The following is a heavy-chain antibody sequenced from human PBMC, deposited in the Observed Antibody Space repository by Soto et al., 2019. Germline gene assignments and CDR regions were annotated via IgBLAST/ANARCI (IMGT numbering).Heavy chain of an antibody. CDR3: AKDVSQTISGSYLSS. V-gene: IGHV3-30*18. CDR1: GFIFSDYA. CDR2: RLFDGNKK. D-gene: IGHD1-26*01. Sequence: QVQLVESGGGVVSPGRSLRLSCSASGFIFSDYAMHWVRQAPGKGMEWVAVRLFDGNKKYYADSVKGRFTISRDNSKNTLYLQMNSLRAEDTAVYYCAKDVSQTISGSYLSSWGQGSLVTVSS. J-gene: IGHJ5*02.